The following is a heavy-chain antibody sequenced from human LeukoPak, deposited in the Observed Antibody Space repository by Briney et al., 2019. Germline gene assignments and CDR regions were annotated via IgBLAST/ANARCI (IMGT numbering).Heavy chain of an antibody. CDR3: ARQPRGGNTPPDWYFDL. V-gene: IGHV4-39*01. D-gene: IGHD4-23*01. Sequence: PSENLSLTCTVSGGFISNSNYYWGWIRQTPGKGLDWIGSMYYSGRTYYNPSLNGRVTISMDTSKNQFSLRLSSVTAADTASFYCARQPRGGNTPPDWYFDLWGRGTLVTVSS. J-gene: IGHJ2*01. CDR2: MYYSGRT. CDR1: GGFISNSNYY.